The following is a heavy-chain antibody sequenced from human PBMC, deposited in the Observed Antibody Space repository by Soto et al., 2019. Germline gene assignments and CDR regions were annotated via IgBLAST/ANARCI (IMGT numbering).Heavy chain of an antibody. CDR2: ISGNSIYT. CDR1: GFTFSYYY. CDR3: ARRYCSGGTCYFPTFDS. Sequence: QVQLVESGGALVKPGGSLRLSCAASGFTFSYYYMTWIRQVPGRGLECVSYISGNSIYTNYTDSVKGRFTISRDNARNSLYLEMNSLRAEDTAVYHCARRYCSGGTCYFPTFDSWGQGTLVTVSS. V-gene: IGHV3-11*06. D-gene: IGHD2-15*01. J-gene: IGHJ4*02.